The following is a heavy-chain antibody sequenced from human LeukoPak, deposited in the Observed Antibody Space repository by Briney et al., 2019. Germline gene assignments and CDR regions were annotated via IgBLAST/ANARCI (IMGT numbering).Heavy chain of an antibody. V-gene: IGHV1-69*13. CDR3: ANIMGMAPLDH. J-gene: IGHJ4*02. CDR1: GDTFNTYS. CDR2: IVPILKTP. D-gene: IGHD1-26*01. Sequence: SVKVSCKASGDTFNTYSFSWVRQAPGQGLEWMGGIVPILKTPNYPQKFQGRVTITADESTRTVYMELTSLKSEDTAIYYCANIMGMAPLDHWGQRTLVTVSS.